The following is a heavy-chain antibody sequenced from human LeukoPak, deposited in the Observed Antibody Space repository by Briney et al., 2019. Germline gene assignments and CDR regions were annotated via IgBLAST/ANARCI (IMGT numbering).Heavy chain of an antibody. V-gene: IGHV3-30*04. CDR2: ISCDGSNK. CDR1: GFTFSSYA. Sequence: GRSLRLSCAASGFTFSSYAIHWVRQAPGKGLEWVAVISCDGSNKYYADSVKGRFTISRDNSKNTLYLQMNSLRAEDTAVYYCARDGPAAACFDYWGQGTLVTVSS. D-gene: IGHD6-13*01. J-gene: IGHJ4*02. CDR3: ARDGPAAACFDY.